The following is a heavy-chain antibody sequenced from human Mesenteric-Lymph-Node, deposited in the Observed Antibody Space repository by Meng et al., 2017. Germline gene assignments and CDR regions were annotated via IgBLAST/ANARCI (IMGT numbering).Heavy chain of an antibody. Sequence: SETLSLTCAVSSGSISSNTYWSWVRQPPGKGLEWIGQISHSGSAYYNPSLRSRAVISVDASKSQFSLTLTSVTAADTAMYYCGRAPDFWGPGMLVTVSS. CDR2: ISHSGSA. CDR3: GRAPDF. V-gene: IGHV4-4*02. J-gene: IGHJ4*02. CDR1: SGSISSNTY.